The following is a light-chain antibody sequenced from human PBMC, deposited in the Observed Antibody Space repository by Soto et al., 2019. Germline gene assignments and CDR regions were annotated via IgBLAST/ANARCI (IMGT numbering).Light chain of an antibody. Sequence: QSALAQPASVSGSPGQSITISCTGTSSDVGGYNYVSWYQQHPGKGPKLMIYEVSNRPSGVSNRFSGSKSGNTATLTISGLQAEDEAAYYRSSYTSTTTRVFGTGTKVTVL. CDR1: SSDVGGYNY. CDR2: EVS. CDR3: SSYTSTTTRV. V-gene: IGLV2-14*03. J-gene: IGLJ1*01.